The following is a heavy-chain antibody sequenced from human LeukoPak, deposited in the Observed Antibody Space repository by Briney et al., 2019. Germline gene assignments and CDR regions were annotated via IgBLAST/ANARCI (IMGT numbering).Heavy chain of an antibody. CDR3: ARDSARLGDYGYYFDY. J-gene: IGHJ4*02. V-gene: IGHV4-61*02. D-gene: IGHD4-17*01. Sequence: SETLSLTCTVSGGSISSGSDDWSWIRQPAGKGLEWIGRIYTSGSTNYNPSLKSRVTISVDTSKKQFSLKLSSVTAADTAVYYCARDSARLGDYGYYFDYWGQGTLVTVSS. CDR2: IYTSGST. CDR1: GGSISSGSDD.